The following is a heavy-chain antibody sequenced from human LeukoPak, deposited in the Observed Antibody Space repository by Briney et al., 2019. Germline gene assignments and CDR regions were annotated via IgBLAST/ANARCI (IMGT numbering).Heavy chain of an antibody. V-gene: IGHV4-59*01. D-gene: IGHD6-13*01. J-gene: IGHJ4*02. Sequence: SETLSLTCTVSGGSISSYYRSWIRQPPGKGLEWIGYIYYSGSTNYNPSLKSRVTISVDTSKNQFSLKLSSVTAADTAVYYCARGPAAAAGRYFDYWGQGTLVTVSS. CDR3: ARGPAAAAGRYFDY. CDR2: IYYSGST. CDR1: GGSISSYY.